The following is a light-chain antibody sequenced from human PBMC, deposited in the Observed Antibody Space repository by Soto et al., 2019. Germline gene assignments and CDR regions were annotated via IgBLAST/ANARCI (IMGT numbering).Light chain of an antibody. CDR3: AAWDDSLNGVI. J-gene: IGLJ2*01. CDR1: SSDVGGYNF. CDR2: EVT. V-gene: IGLV2-8*01. Sequence: QSALTQPPSASGSPGQSVIISCTGTSSDVGGYNFVSWFQQHPGKAPKLMIYEVTKRPSGVPDRFSGSKSGNTASLTVSGLQAEDEADYYCAAWDDSLNGVIFGGGTKVTVL.